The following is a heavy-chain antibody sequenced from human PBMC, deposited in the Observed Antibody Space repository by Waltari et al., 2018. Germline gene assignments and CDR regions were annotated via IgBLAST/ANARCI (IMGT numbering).Heavy chain of an antibody. Sequence: QVQLVQSGAEVKKPGAAVKVSCQASGYTFTGYYMHWVRQDPGQGLEWMGWINPNSGGTNNAEKFQGRVTMTRDTSISTAYMELSRLRSDDTAVYYCASGYSSGWADWGQGTLVTVSS. CDR3: ASGYSSGWAD. V-gene: IGHV1-2*02. J-gene: IGHJ4*02. CDR2: INPNSGGT. D-gene: IGHD6-19*01. CDR1: GYTFTGYY.